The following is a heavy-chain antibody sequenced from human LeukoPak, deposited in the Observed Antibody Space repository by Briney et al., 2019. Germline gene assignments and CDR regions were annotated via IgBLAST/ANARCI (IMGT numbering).Heavy chain of an antibody. J-gene: IGHJ5*02. CDR1: GGSISSGVYY. CDR2: IYYSGST. CDR3: ARGVVVPAVPLNWFDP. D-gene: IGHD2-2*01. V-gene: IGHV4-31*03. Sequence: SETLSLTCTVSGGSISSGVYYWSWIRQHPGKGLEWIGYIYYSGSTYYNPSLKSRVTISVDTSKNQFSLKLSSATAADTAVYYCARGVVVPAVPLNWFDPWGQGTLVTVSS.